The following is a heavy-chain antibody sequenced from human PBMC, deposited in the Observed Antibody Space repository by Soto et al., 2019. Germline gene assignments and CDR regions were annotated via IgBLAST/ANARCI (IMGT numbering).Heavy chain of an antibody. V-gene: IGHV1-3*01. D-gene: IGHD3-10*01. Sequence: SVKVSCKASGYPFPNYGIHWVRQAPGQGLELVGWINAGEGHTRYSHKFQGRVTITSDQSANTAYMELSSLKSEDTAVYYCARVLRGLTLWGGDLLGYYGGQGTRVTVSS. J-gene: IGHJ4*02. CDR2: INAGEGHT. CDR3: ARVLRGLTLWGGDLLGYY. CDR1: GYPFPNYG.